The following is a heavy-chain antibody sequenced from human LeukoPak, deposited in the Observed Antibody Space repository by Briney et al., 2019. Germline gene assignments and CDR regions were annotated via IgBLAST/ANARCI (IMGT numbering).Heavy chain of an antibody. CDR2: ISHNGNA. Sequence: SETLSLTCAVSSYSVVSADYWVWIRQPPGKGLEWIGTISHNGNAYFNPSLKNRLAMSVETSKNQLSLHLNSVTAADTAVYFCARDPNWDSWFAPWGQGALVTVSS. V-gene: IGHV4-38-2*02. CDR1: SYSVVSADY. CDR3: ARDPNWDSWFAP. D-gene: IGHD3-16*01. J-gene: IGHJ5*02.